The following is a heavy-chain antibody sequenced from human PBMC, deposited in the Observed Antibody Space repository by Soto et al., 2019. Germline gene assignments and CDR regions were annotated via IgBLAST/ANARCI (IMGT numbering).Heavy chain of an antibody. CDR2: IYYSGST. V-gene: IGHV4-59*08. CDR3: PRHGSTIIVEYYFAF. D-gene: IGHD3-22*01. Sequence: KGLEWIGYIYYSGSTNYHPSLKSRVTISVDTSKNQFSLKLSSVTAADTAVYYCPRHGSTIIVEYYFAFRRHRTPVTGFS. J-gene: IGHJ4*01.